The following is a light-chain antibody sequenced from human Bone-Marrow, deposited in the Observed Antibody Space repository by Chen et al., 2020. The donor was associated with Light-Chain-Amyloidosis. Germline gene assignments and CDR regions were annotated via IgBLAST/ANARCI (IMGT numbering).Light chain of an antibody. J-gene: IGKJ4*01. CDR2: GAS. CDR1: QSVSSN. V-gene: IGKV3-15*01. Sequence: EIVMTQSPATLSVSPGERATLSCRASQSVSSNLAWYQQKPGQAPRLLIYGASTRATGIPARFRGSGSGTEFTLTISSLQSEDFAVYYCQQYNNWPRAFGGGTKVKIK. CDR3: QQYNNWPRA.